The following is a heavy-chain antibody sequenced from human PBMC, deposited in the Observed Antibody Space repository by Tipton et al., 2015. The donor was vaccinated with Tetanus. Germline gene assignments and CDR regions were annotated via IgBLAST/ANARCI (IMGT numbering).Heavy chain of an antibody. J-gene: IGHJ4*02. Sequence: GLVKPSETLSLTCAVYGASFSDYYWSWIRQAPGKGLEWIGEINHSGNTNHNPSLKSRVTLSVDTSKNQFSLKLNSVTAADTAVYFCAGVTAQRTELYFDHWGQGTLVTVSS. CDR2: INHSGNT. CDR3: AGVTAQRTELYFDH. V-gene: IGHV4-34*01. D-gene: IGHD6-13*01. CDR1: GASFSDYY.